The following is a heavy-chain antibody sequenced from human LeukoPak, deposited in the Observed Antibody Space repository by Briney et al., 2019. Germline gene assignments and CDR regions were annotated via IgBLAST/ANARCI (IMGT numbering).Heavy chain of an antibody. CDR2: INHSGST. CDR3: ARGLKYYYYYGMDV. V-gene: IGHV4-34*01. J-gene: IGHJ6*02. Sequence: SETLSLTCAVYGGSFSGYHWSWIRQPPGKGLEWIGEINHSGSTNYNPSLKSRVTISVDTSKNQFSLKLSSVTAADTAVYYCARGLKYYYYYGMDVWGQGTTVTVSS. CDR1: GGSFSGYH.